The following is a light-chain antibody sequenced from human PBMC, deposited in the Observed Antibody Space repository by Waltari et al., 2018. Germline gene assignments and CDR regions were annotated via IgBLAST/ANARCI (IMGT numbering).Light chain of an antibody. CDR2: AAS. CDR1: QALNNW. V-gene: IGKV1-12*01. CDR3: QQGYNPPYT. Sequence: DIQMTQSPSSLSASVGDKVTITCRASQALNNWLAWYQQKPGKAPKLLIYAASHLQGGVPSRFSGSGSGTDYSLTINSLQPEDFASYYCQQGYNPPYTFGRGTRVEFK. J-gene: IGKJ2*01.